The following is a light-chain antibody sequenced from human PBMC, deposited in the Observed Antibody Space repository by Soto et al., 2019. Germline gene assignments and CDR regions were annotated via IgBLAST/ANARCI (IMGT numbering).Light chain of an antibody. CDR3: QQSYSTPYT. CDR1: QSISSY. CDR2: AAS. J-gene: IGKJ2*01. V-gene: IGKV1-39*01. Sequence: DIQMTQSPYSLSASVGDRVTITCRASQSISSYLNWYQQKPRKAPELLIYAASSLQSGVPSRFSGSGSGTDFTLTISRLQPEDFATYYCQQSYSTPYTFGQGTKLEIK.